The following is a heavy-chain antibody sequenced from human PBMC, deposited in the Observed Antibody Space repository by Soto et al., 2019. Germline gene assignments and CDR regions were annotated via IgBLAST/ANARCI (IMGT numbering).Heavy chain of an antibody. CDR2: INPNSGGT. CDR1: GYTFTGYY. CDR3: AREARPECSSTSCYDSGAFDI. D-gene: IGHD2-2*01. J-gene: IGHJ3*02. V-gene: IGHV1-2*04. Sequence: GASVKVSCKASGYTFTGYYMHWVRQAPGQGLEWMGWINPNSGGTNYAQKFQGWVTMTRDTSISTAYMELSRLRSDDTAVYYCAREARPECSSTSCYDSGAFDIWGQGTMVTVSS.